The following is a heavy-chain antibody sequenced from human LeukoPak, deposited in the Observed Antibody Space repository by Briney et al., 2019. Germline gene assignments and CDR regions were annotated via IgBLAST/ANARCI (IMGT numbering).Heavy chain of an antibody. Sequence: GGSLRPSCAASGFTFSDYYMSWIRQAPGKGLEWVSYISSSSSYTNYADSVKGRFTISRDNAKNSLYLQMNSLRAEDTAVYYCAREKSSGSSNYWGQGTLVTVSS. CDR1: GFTFSDYY. V-gene: IGHV3-11*06. D-gene: IGHD1-26*01. CDR3: AREKSSGSSNY. CDR2: ISSSSSYT. J-gene: IGHJ4*02.